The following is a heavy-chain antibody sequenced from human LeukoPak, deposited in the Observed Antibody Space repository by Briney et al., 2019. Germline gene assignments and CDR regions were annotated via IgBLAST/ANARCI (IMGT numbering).Heavy chain of an antibody. J-gene: IGHJ4*02. Sequence: SETLSLTCTVSGASISDYYWSWTRQPPGKGLEWIGYIYYTGIANYNPSLKSRLTMSVDTSKSQLSLRLSSVTAADTAVYYCLTVDTSMGVDYWGQGTLVTVSS. CDR1: GASISDYY. D-gene: IGHD5-18*01. V-gene: IGHV4-59*08. CDR3: LTVDTSMGVDY. CDR2: IYYTGIA.